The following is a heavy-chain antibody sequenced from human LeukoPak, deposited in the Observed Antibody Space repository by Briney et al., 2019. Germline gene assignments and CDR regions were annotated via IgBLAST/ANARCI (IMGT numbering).Heavy chain of an antibody. CDR2: INPNSGAT. J-gene: IGHJ4*02. CDR1: GYTFTGYY. D-gene: IGHD6-19*01. Sequence: ASVTVSFKASGYTFTGYYLHWVRQAPGQGLEWMGWINPNSGATNYAQKFQGRVTMTRDTSISTAYMELSSLRFDDTAVYYCARGIAVAGIDYWGQGTLVTVSS. V-gene: IGHV1-2*02. CDR3: ARGIAVAGIDY.